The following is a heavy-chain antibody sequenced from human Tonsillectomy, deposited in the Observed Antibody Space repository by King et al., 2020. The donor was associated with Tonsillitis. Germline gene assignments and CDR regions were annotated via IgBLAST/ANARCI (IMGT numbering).Heavy chain of an antibody. CDR1: GGSISDNKYL. J-gene: IGHJ6*02. CDR2: IYYSGSS. Sequence: QLQESGPGLVKPSETLSLICSVSGGSISDNKYLWSWIRQPPGKGLEWIGSIYYSGSSYYNPSLKSRVTISVDTSKNQFSLKLNSVTAADTAAYYSARRQDVYSDYGYSGEHYGMDVWGQGTTVTVSS. D-gene: IGHD5-12*01. V-gene: IGHV4-39*07. CDR3: ARRQDVYSDYGYSGEHYGMDV.